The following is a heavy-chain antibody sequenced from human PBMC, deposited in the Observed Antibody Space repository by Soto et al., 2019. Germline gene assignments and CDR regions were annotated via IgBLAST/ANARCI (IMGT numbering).Heavy chain of an antibody. Sequence: GESLKISCKASGYSFTNYWIGWVRQMPGKGLEWMAIIYPGDSDTRYSPSFQGQVTVSADKSISTAYLQWSSLRASDTAMYYCGRPGYSGYDRFYFDYWGQGTLVTVSS. CDR2: IYPGDSDT. D-gene: IGHD5-12*01. V-gene: IGHV5-51*01. J-gene: IGHJ4*02. CDR3: GRPGYSGYDRFYFDY. CDR1: GYSFTNYW.